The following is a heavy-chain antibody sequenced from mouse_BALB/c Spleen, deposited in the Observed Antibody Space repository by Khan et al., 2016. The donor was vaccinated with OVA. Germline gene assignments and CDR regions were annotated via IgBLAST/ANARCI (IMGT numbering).Heavy chain of an antibody. Sequence: VQLVESGPELVRPGVSVKISCKGSGYTFTDYSMHWVKQSHAKSLEWIGVISTDSVNTNYNQKFKGKATLTVDKSSSTAYMELARMTSEDSAIYYGAIRDYFDYWGQGTTLTVSS. CDR1: GYTFTDYS. V-gene: IGHV1S137*01. J-gene: IGHJ2*01. CDR2: ISTDSVNT. CDR3: AIRDYFDY.